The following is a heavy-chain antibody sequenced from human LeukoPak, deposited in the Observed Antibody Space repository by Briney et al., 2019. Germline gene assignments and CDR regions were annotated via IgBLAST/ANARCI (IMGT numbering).Heavy chain of an antibody. D-gene: IGHD3-10*01. CDR3: ARGTDYGSGLGD. J-gene: IGHJ4*02. Sequence: PGGSLRLSCAASGFTFSSYGMHWVRQAPGKGLEWVAFIRYDGSNKYYADSVRGRFTISRDNSKNTLYLQMNSLRAEDTAVYYCARGTDYGSGLGDWGQGTLVTVSS. CDR2: IRYDGSNK. V-gene: IGHV3-30*02. CDR1: GFTFSSYG.